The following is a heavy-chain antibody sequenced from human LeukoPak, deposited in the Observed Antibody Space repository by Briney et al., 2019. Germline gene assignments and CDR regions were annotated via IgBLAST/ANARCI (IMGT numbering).Heavy chain of an antibody. CDR2: IYYSGST. D-gene: IGHD5-18*01. CDR1: GGSISSYY. Sequence: KPSETLSLTSTVSGGSISSYYWSWIRQPPGKGLEWIGYIYYSGSTNYNPSLKSRVTISVDTSKNQFSLKLSSVTAADTALYYCARRWIQLWLTTYYFDYWGQGTLVTVSS. CDR3: ARRWIQLWLTTYYFDY. J-gene: IGHJ4*02. V-gene: IGHV4-59*12.